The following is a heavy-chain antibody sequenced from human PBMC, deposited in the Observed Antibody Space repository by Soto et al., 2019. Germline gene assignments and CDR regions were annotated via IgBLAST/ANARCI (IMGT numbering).Heavy chain of an antibody. V-gene: IGHV3-21*01. Sequence: GHLVESGGVLVRPGESRSLSCVAAGFSVSPYAMNLVLRAQGQGLEWVSSISSRSTYISYAASVRGRLTVSRDNTKNSVTLHVDSLRADDSGMYYCARAILPHGWELPIDLWGHGTLVTVAS. J-gene: IGHJ4*01. D-gene: IGHD1-26*01. CDR1: GFSVSPYA. CDR2: ISSRSTYI. CDR3: ARAILPHGWELPIDL.